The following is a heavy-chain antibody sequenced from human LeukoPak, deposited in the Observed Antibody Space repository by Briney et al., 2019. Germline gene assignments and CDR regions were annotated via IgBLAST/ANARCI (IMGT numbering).Heavy chain of an antibody. CDR3: TTSPQWLEN. J-gene: IGHJ4*02. V-gene: IGHV3-15*01. CDR2: IQSETDGGTT. CDR1: GFSFSHAW. D-gene: IGHD6-19*01. Sequence: PGGSLRLSCAAFGFSFSHAWMTWVRQGPGKGLEWIGRIQSETDGGTTDYAAPVKGRFTISRDDSKNMLYLQMNSLKNEDTAVYYCTTSPQWLENWGQGTLVTFSP.